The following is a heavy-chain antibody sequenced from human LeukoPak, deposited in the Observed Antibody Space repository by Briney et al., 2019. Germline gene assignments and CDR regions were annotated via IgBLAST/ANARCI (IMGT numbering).Heavy chain of an antibody. Sequence: SETLSLTCAVYGGSFSGYYWSWIRQPPGKGLEWIGEINHSGSTNDKPSLKSRVTISVDTSKNQFSLKLSSVTAADTAVYYCARWGSATWYYYGMDVWGQGTTVTVSS. J-gene: IGHJ6*02. V-gene: IGHV4-34*01. D-gene: IGHD3-16*01. CDR3: ARWGSATWYYYGMDV. CDR1: GGSFSGYY. CDR2: INHSGST.